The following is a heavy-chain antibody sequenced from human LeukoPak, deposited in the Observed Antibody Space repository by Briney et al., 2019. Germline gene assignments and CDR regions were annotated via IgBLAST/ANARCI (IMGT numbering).Heavy chain of an antibody. CDR2: IIPIFGTA. J-gene: IGHJ5*02. D-gene: IGHD3-22*01. Sequence: ASVKVSCKASGGTFSSYAISWVRQAPGQGLEWMGGIIPIFGTANYAQKFQGRVTITADKSTSTAYMELSSLRSEDTAVYYCARFGYDSSGYIWFDPWGQGTLVTVSS. CDR3: ARFGYDSSGYIWFDP. CDR1: GGTFSSYA. V-gene: IGHV1-69*06.